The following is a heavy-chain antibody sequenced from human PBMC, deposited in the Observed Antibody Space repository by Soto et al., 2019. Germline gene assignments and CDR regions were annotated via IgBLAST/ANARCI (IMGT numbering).Heavy chain of an antibody. CDR2: ISISGSTI. Sequence: PGGSLRLSCAASGFTFSDYSMIWIRQAPGKGLEWVSYISISGSTIYYADSVKGRFTISRDNAKNSLYLQMNSLRAEDTAVYYCASGGYDYVWGSNRYPTLFDYWGQGTLVTVSS. V-gene: IGHV3-11*01. D-gene: IGHD3-16*02. CDR1: GFTFSDYS. J-gene: IGHJ4*02. CDR3: ASGGYDYVWGSNRYPTLFDY.